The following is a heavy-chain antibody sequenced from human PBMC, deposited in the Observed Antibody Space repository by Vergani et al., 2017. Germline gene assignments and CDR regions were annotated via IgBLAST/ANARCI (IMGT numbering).Heavy chain of an antibody. CDR2: IQFDGSNQ. V-gene: IGHV3-30*02. CDR3: AKHFRGWGMDY. D-gene: IGHD3-16*01. Sequence: QVQLVESVGGVVQRGGSLRLSCATSGFTLCNYDMQWIRQGPGKGLEFVAFIQFDGSNQYYADSVKGRFTLSRDFSKNTLYLQMNSLRTDDTATYYCAKHFRGWGMDYWGQGTQVIVSS. CDR1: GFTLCNYD. J-gene: IGHJ4*02.